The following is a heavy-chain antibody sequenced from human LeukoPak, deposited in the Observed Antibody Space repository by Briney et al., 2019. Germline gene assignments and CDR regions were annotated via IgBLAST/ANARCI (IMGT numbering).Heavy chain of an antibody. CDR2: ISSSSSYI. Sequence: GGSLRLSRAASGFTFSSYSMNWVRQAPGKGLEWVSSISSSSSYIYYADSVKGRFTISRDNAKNSLYLQMNSLRAEDTAVYYCARDYYDSSGYLSEYYFDYWGQGTLVTVSS. V-gene: IGHV3-21*01. J-gene: IGHJ4*02. CDR3: ARDYYDSSGYLSEYYFDY. CDR1: GFTFSSYS. D-gene: IGHD3-22*01.